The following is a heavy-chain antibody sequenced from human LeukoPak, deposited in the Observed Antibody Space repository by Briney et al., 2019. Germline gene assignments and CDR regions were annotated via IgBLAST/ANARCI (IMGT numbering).Heavy chain of an antibody. V-gene: IGHV1-3*04. CDR3: ARVPLHDSNKYYYPH. J-gene: IGHJ1*01. Sequence: ASVKVSCKASGYTFTDYGMHWVRQAPGQGLERMAWINTGNGNAKYSEKFQGRVTITRDTSASTAYMDLSSLRSEDTAVYYCARVPLHDSNKYYYPHWGQGTVVTVSS. CDR1: GYTFTDYG. D-gene: IGHD3-10*01. CDR2: INTGNGNA.